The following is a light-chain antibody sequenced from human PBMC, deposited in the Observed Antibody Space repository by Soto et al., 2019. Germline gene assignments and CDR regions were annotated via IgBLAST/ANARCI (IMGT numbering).Light chain of an antibody. J-gene: IGKJ4*01. V-gene: IGKV3-20*01. CDR2: GAS. CDR3: QQYGSSPPRLT. CDR1: QSVSSSY. Sequence: EIVLTQSPGTLSLSPGERATLSCRASQSVSSSYLAWYQQKPGQAPRLLIYGASSRATGIPDRFSGSGSGTDFTLTISRLELVDFAVYYCQQYGSSPPRLTFGGGTKVEIK.